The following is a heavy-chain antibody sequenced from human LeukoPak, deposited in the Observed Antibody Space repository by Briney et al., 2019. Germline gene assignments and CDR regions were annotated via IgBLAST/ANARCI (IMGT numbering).Heavy chain of an antibody. CDR2: ISSSSSTI. CDR1: GFTSRRYS. Sequence: RGSLRLSSAASGFTSRRYSMTRVREAPGQGLEWVSYISSSSSTIYYADSVKGRFTISRDNAKNSLYPQMNSLRDEDTAVYYCARPVTYGGVYFDYWGQGTLVTVSS. J-gene: IGHJ4*02. V-gene: IGHV3-48*02. CDR3: ARPVTYGGVYFDY. D-gene: IGHD3-16*01.